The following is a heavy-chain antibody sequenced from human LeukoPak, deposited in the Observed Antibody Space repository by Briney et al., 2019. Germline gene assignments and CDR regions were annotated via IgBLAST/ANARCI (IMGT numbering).Heavy chain of an antibody. V-gene: IGHV4-39*01. CDR2: IYDSGNT. CDR3: ASKQWVWYYLDY. J-gene: IGHJ4*02. D-gene: IGHD6-19*01. Sequence: PSETLSLTCTVSGGSISTSNYYWGWIRQPPGKSLEWIGSIYDSGNTYYNPSFKSRVTISVDTSKNQFSLKLNSVTAADTAIYYCASKQWVWYYLDYWGQGTLVTVSS. CDR1: GGSISTSNYY.